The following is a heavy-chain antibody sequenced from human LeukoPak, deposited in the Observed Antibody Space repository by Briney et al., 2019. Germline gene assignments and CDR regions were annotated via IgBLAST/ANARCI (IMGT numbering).Heavy chain of an antibody. V-gene: IGHV4-34*01. CDR2: INHSGST. CDR3: AREGITIFGDAFDI. Sequence: SETLSLTCAVYGGSFSGYYWSWIRQPPGKGLEWIGEINHSGSTNYNPSLKSRVTISVDTSKNQFSLKLSSVTAEDTAVYYCAREGITIFGDAFDIWGQGTMVTVSS. CDR1: GGSFSGYY. J-gene: IGHJ3*02. D-gene: IGHD3-3*01.